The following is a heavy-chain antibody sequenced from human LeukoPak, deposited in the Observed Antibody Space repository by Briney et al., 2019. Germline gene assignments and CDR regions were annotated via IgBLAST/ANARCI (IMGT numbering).Heavy chain of an antibody. D-gene: IGHD4-17*01. CDR1: GGSISSYY. Sequence: PSETLSLTCTVSGGSISSYYWSWIRQPPGKGLEWIGYIYYSGSTNYNPSLKSRVTISVDTSKNQFSLKLSSVTAADTAVYYCAGYDYGDYATAGYFDYWGQGTLVTVSS. V-gene: IGHV4-59*01. CDR3: AGYDYGDYATAGYFDY. CDR2: IYYSGST. J-gene: IGHJ4*02.